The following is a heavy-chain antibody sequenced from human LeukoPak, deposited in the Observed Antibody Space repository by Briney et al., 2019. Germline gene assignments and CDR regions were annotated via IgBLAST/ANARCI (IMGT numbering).Heavy chain of an antibody. CDR1: GGSISSYY. Sequence: KPSETLSLTCTVSGGSISSYYWSWIRQSPGKGLEWIAYIHSSGSTSYNPSLKSRVTISVDTSKNEFSLKLTSVNAADTAVYYCARDRPGGSSLDYWGQGILVTVSS. CDR2: IHSSGST. CDR3: ARDRPGGSSLDY. V-gene: IGHV4-59*01. D-gene: IGHD6-13*01. J-gene: IGHJ4*02.